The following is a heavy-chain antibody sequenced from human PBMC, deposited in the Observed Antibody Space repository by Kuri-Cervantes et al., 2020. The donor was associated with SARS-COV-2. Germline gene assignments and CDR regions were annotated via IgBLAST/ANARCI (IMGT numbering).Heavy chain of an antibody. CDR1: GFIFSDYY. J-gene: IGHJ4*02. CDR2: IGPSGTTK. D-gene: IGHD1-26*01. CDR3: ARELSRYSGSYSDY. Sequence: GESLKISCTASGFIFSDYYMTWIRQAPGKGLEWVSNIGPSGTTKYYADSVKGRFTISRDNAKNSLYLQMSSLRAEDTAVYYCARELSRYSGSYSDYWGQGTLVTVSS. V-gene: IGHV3-11*04.